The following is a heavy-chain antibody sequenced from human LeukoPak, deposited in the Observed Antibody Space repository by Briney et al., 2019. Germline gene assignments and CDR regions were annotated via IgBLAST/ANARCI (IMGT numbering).Heavy chain of an antibody. D-gene: IGHD3-10*02. J-gene: IGHJ4*02. Sequence: GGSLRLSCAGSGFTFGSFWMHWVRQAPGKGLVWVSRINTDGSIKDYADSVKGRFTISRDNGKNTVGLQMNSLRADDTAVYYCVRSLCWRNDFWGQESLVTVSS. CDR1: GFTFGSFW. CDR3: VRSLCWRNDF. V-gene: IGHV3-74*01. CDR2: INTDGSIK.